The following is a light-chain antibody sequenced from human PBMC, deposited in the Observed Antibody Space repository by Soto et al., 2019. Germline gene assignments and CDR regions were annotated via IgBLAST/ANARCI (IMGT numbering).Light chain of an antibody. CDR3: QQYERYST. J-gene: IGKJ1*01. Sequence: DIQMTQSPSALSASVAYGFIITCRASQRPSTWLAWYQQKPGKAPKLLVFRVSSLESGVPSRFSGSGSGTEFTLTISGLQPEDSATYYCQQYERYSTFGQGTKVDIK. CDR1: QRPSTW. V-gene: IGKV1-5*03. CDR2: RVS.